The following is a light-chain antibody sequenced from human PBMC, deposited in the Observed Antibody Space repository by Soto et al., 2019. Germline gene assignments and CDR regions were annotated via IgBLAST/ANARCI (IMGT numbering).Light chain of an antibody. J-gene: IGKJ3*01. CDR2: HAS. CDR1: QSVSRN. CDR3: QQFYTGPLT. V-gene: IGKV3-15*01. Sequence: DIVMTQSPATLSVSPGEGATLSCRASQSVSRNLAWYQQKPGQAPRLVLYHASTRATGIPDRFSGSGSGTEFTLTIASLQSEDFAVYYCQQFYTGPLTFGPGTKVDIK.